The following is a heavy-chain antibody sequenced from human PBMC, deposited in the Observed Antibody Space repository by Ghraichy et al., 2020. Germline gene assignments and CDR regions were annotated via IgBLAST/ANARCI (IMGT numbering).Heavy chain of an antibody. CDR3: AGDPPGGSGFYYFNY. CDR1: GFTVTTNS. Sequence: GSLRLSCAASGFTVTTNSMSWVRQAPGKGLEWVSVIYSAGYAYYADSVKGRFTISRDTSKNTLYLHMNSLRAEDTAFYYCAGDPPGGSGFYYFNYWGQGTLVTVSS. J-gene: IGHJ4*02. V-gene: IGHV3-53*01. CDR2: IYSAGYA. D-gene: IGHD6-19*01.